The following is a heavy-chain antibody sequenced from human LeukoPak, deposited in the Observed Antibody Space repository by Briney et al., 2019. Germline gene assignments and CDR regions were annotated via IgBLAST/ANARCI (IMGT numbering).Heavy chain of an antibody. CDR3: AKDPLATVTILDY. CDR1: GFTFSSYA. J-gene: IGHJ4*02. Sequence: GGSLRLSCAASGFTFSSYAMSWVRQARGKGLQWVSAISGSGGSTYYADSVKGRFTISRDNSKNTLYLQMNSLRAEDTAVYYCAKDPLATVTILDYWGQGTLVTVSS. CDR2: ISGSGGST. D-gene: IGHD4-17*01. V-gene: IGHV3-23*01.